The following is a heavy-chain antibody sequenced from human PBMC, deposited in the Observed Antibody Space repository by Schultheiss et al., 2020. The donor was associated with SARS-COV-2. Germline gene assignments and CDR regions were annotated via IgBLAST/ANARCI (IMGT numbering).Heavy chain of an antibody. CDR2: IGTAGDT. V-gene: IGHV3-13*04. CDR1: GFTFSDFG. CDR3: TRDNRLLGVDQYYMDV. J-gene: IGHJ6*03. Sequence: GESLKISCAASGFTFSDFGMAWVRQATGKGLEWVSAIGTAGDTYYQDSVKGRFTISRENARNSLYLQMNSLRAGDTAVYYCTRDNRLLGVDQYYMDVWGKGTTVTVSS. D-gene: IGHD3-3*01.